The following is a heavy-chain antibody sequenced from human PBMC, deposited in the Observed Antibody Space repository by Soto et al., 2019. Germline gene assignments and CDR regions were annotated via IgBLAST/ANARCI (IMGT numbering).Heavy chain of an antibody. Sequence: SVKVSCKASGGTFSSYAISWVRQAPGQGLEWMGGIIPIFGTANYAQKFQGRVTITADESTSTAYMELSSLRSEDTAVYYCASTTRDRYYDSSGYYRVWGQGTLVTVSS. CDR3: ASTTRDRYYDSSGYYRV. CDR2: IIPIFGTA. V-gene: IGHV1-69*13. CDR1: GGTFSSYA. J-gene: IGHJ4*02. D-gene: IGHD3-22*01.